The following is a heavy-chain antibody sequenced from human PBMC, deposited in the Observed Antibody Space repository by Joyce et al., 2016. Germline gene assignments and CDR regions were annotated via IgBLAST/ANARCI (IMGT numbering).Heavy chain of an antibody. Sequence: QLQLQESGPGLVKPSETLSLTCTVAGGSIRSSGYFWGWIRQPPGKGLEWIGNIYYSGGNSYNPSLKSRVTISVDTSKNQFSLKLSSVTASDTTVYYCVRAYWEYYFDSWGQGTLVTVSS. CDR2: IYYSGGN. D-gene: IGHD2-8*02. V-gene: IGHV4-39*01. J-gene: IGHJ4*02. CDR1: GGSIRSSGYF. CDR3: VRAYWEYYFDS.